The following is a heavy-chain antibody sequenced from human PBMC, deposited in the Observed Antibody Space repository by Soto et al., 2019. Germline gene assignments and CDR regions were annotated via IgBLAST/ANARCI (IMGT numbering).Heavy chain of an antibody. D-gene: IGHD6-19*01. V-gene: IGHV3-48*01. CDR3: AGVGQWLPPTDAFDI. J-gene: IGHJ3*02. Sequence: GGSLRLSCAASGFTFSSYSMNWVRQAPGKGLEWVSYISSSSSTIYYADSVKGRFTISRDNAKNSLYLQMNSLRAEETAVYYCAGVGQWLPPTDAFDIWGQGTMVTVSS. CDR2: ISSSSSTI. CDR1: GFTFSSYS.